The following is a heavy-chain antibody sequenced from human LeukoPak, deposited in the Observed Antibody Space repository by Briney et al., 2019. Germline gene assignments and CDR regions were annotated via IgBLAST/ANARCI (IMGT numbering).Heavy chain of an antibody. J-gene: IGHJ6*03. CDR3: VRQTHYYGSGTYYFYYYIDV. V-gene: IGHV4-59*08. CDR1: GGSISSYY. Sequence: PSETLSLTCSVSGGSISSYYWSWIRLPPGKGLEWIGYISHSGTTNYNPSLKGRVTISVDTSKNQFSLKLSPVTAPDTAVYYCVRQTHYYGSGTYYFYYYIDVWGRGTTVTVS. CDR2: ISHSGTT. D-gene: IGHD3-10*01.